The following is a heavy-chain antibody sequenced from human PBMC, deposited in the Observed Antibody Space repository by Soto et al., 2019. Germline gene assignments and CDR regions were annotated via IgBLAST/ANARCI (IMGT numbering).Heavy chain of an antibody. V-gene: IGHV4-4*02. CDR2: IYHSGNT. CDR3: ATSKGGVSNGPTTY. Sequence: TLSLTCTVSGGSISSSNWWSWVRQSPGKGLEWIGEIYHSGNTNYNPSLKSRVSISVDKSKSQVSLSLNSVTAADTAVYYCATSKGGVSNGPTTYWGQGTLVTVSS. D-gene: IGHD1-26*01. CDR1: GGSISSSNW. J-gene: IGHJ4*02.